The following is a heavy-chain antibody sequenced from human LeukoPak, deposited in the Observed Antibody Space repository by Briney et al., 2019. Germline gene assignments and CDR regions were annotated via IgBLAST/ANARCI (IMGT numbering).Heavy chain of an antibody. V-gene: IGHV3-69-1*02. CDR1: GLALRNYH. CDR2: IHETGDS. Sequence: GGSLRLSCVGSGLALRNYHVTWVRQAPGKGLEWVADIHETGDSHYADSVKGRFIISRENAKNSVYLQMNSLRADDTAVYYCAATGRWGQGTLVAVSS. CDR3: AATGR. J-gene: IGHJ4*02.